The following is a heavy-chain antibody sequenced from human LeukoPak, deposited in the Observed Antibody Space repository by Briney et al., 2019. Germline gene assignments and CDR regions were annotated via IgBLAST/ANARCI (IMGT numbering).Heavy chain of an antibody. CDR3: ARHSTYYDILTGYSHFDY. CDR2: IYYSGST. V-gene: IGHV4-39*01. D-gene: IGHD3-9*01. J-gene: IGHJ4*02. CDR1: GVSISSSNSY. Sequence: SETLSLTCTVSGVSISSSNSYWGWIRQPPGKGLEWIGSIYYSGSTYYNPSLKSRVTISVDTSKNQFSLKLSSVTAADTAVYYCARHSTYYDILTGYSHFDYWGQGTLVTVSS.